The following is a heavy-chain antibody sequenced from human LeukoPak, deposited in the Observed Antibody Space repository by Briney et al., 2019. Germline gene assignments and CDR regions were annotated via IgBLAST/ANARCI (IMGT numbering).Heavy chain of an antibody. V-gene: IGHV1-69*05. CDR1: GGTFSSYA. Sequence: PVKVSCKASGGTFSSYAISWVRQAPGQGLEWMGRIIPIFGTANYAQKFQGRVTITTDESTSTAYMELSSLRSEDTAVYYCARGFGELSFDYWGQGTLVTVSS. CDR3: ARGFGELSFDY. CDR2: IIPIFGTA. D-gene: IGHD3-10*01. J-gene: IGHJ4*02.